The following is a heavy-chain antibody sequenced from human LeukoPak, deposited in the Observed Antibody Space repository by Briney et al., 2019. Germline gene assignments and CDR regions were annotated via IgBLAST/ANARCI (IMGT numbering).Heavy chain of an antibody. D-gene: IGHD3-10*01. J-gene: IGHJ4*02. CDR2: IYTSGST. CDR1: GGSISSYY. V-gene: IGHV4-4*07. Sequence: PSETLSLTCTVSGGSISSYYWSWLRQPAGKGLEWIGRIYTSGSTNYNPSLKSRVTMSVDTSKNQFSLKLSSVTAADTAVYYCAGYYYGSGRFAPPDYWGQGTLVTVSS. CDR3: AGYYYGSGRFAPPDY.